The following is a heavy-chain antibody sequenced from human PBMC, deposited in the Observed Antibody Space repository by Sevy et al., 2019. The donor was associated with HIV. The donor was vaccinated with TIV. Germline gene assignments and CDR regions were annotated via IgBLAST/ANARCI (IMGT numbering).Heavy chain of an antibody. CDR2: FDPEDDET. V-gene: IGHV1-24*01. D-gene: IGHD6-19*01. J-gene: IGHJ4*02. CDR1: GYTLTELS. Sequence: ASVKVSCKVSGYTLTELSMHWVRQAPGNGLEWMGTFDPEDDETNYAQKFQGRVTITADESTKTAYMELSSLRSEDTAVYYCARGGGNGWYYFDYWGQETLVTVSS. CDR3: ARGGGNGWYYFDY.